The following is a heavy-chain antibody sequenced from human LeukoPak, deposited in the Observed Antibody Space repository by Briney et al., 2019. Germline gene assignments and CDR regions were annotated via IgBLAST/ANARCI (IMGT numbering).Heavy chain of an antibody. Sequence: GSLRLSCAASGFTFSSYSMTWVRQAPGKGLEWVSSMSSGSRYIYYADSVRGRFTISRDNAKNSLYLLMNSLRVEDTAVYYCARDRPTGASRLFVVQWGQGTLVTVSS. CDR1: GFTFSSYS. V-gene: IGHV3-21*01. CDR2: MSSGSRYI. D-gene: IGHD3-3*01. J-gene: IGHJ4*02. CDR3: ARDRPTGASRLFVVQ.